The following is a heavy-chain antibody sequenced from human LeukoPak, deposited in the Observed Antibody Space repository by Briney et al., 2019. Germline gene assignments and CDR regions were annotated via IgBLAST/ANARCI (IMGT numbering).Heavy chain of an antibody. CDR2: IIPILGIA. CDR1: GGTFSSYA. CDR3: AREPRDGYNYWFDP. V-gene: IGHV1-69*04. J-gene: IGHJ5*02. D-gene: IGHD5-24*01. Sequence: GASVKVSCKASGGTFSSYAISWVRQAPGQGLEWMGRIIPILGIANYAQKFQGRVTITADKSTSTAYMELSSLRSEDTAVYYCAREPRDGYNYWFDPWGQGTLVTVSS.